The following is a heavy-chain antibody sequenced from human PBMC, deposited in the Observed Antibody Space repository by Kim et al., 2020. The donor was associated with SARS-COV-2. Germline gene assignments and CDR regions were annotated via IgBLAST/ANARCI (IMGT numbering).Heavy chain of an antibody. D-gene: IGHD6-13*01. Sequence: GGSLRLSCAASGFIVSNNYMSSVRQAPGKGLEWFSIIYSGGTTYYADSVKGRFTISRDDSKNTVYLQMNSLRAEDTAVYYCAREGPSSPTDVWGQGTTVTVSS. CDR1: GFIVSNNY. CDR3: AREGPSSPTDV. V-gene: IGHV3-53*01. J-gene: IGHJ6*02. CDR2: IYSGGTT.